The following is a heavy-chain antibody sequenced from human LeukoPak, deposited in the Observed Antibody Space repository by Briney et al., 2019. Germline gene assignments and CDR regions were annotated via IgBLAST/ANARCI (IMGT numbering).Heavy chain of an antibody. Sequence: SETLSLTCTVSGGSISSSSYYWDWIRQPPGKGLEWIGTIYYSGNTYYNPSLKSRVTISVDTSKKQFSLKLGSVTAADTAVYYCARAWDTYVEMATTNAFDIWGQGTMVAVSS. CDR3: ARAWDTYVEMATTNAFDI. D-gene: IGHD5-24*01. V-gene: IGHV4-39*07. CDR2: IYYSGNT. CDR1: GGSISSSSYY. J-gene: IGHJ3*02.